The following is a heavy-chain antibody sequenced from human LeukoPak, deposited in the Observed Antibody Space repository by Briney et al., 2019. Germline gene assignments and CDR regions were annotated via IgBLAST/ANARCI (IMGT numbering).Heavy chain of an antibody. D-gene: IGHD5-18*01. J-gene: IGHJ4*02. CDR2: ISSGSNYI. V-gene: IGHV3-21*01. CDR3: ARAGDNTTMVTQ. CDR1: GFSFSSYA. Sequence: GGSLRLSCAASGFSFSSYAINWVRQAPGKGLEWVSFISSGSNYIYYADSVKGRFTISRDNAMNSLYLQMNSLRAEDTAVYYCARAGDNTTMVTQWGQGTLVTVSS.